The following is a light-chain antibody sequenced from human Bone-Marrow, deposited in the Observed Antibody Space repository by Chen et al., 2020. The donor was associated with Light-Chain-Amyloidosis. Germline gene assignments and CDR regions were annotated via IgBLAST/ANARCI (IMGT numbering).Light chain of an antibody. Sequence: SYVLTQPSSVSVAPGQMATIDGGGNNIGSTSVHWYQQMPGQAPLLGVYDDSDRPSGIPERLSGSNSGNPATLTISRVEAVDEADYYCQVWDRSSDRPVFGGGTKLTVL. J-gene: IGLJ3*02. CDR2: DDS. CDR1: NIGSTS. CDR3: QVWDRSSDRPV. V-gene: IGLV3-21*02.